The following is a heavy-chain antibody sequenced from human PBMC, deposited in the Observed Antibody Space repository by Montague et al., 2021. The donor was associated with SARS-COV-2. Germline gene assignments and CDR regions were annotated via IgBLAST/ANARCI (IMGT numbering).Heavy chain of an antibody. CDR3: VRASLIKARIAVAGTTVY. J-gene: IGHJ4*02. CDR2: ISYDGSNK. Sequence: SLRLSCAASGFTFNNYAMHWVRQAPGKGLEWVAIISYDGSNKYYADSVKSRFAISRDNSKNTLYLQMNSLRAEDTAVYYCVRASLIKARIAVAGTTVYWGQGTLVTIFS. V-gene: IGHV3-30*09. D-gene: IGHD6-19*01. CDR1: GFTFNNYA.